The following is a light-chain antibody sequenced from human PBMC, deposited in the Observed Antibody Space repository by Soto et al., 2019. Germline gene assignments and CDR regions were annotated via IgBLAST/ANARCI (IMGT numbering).Light chain of an antibody. Sequence: QSVLTQPPSVSGAPGQRVTFSCTGSSSNIGAGYDVHWYQQLPGTAPKLLIYGNTNRPSGVPDRFSGSKSGSSASLAITGLQAEDEADYYCQSYDSSLPVVFGGGTKLTVL. J-gene: IGLJ2*01. V-gene: IGLV1-40*01. CDR3: QSYDSSLPVV. CDR1: SSNIGAGYD. CDR2: GNT.